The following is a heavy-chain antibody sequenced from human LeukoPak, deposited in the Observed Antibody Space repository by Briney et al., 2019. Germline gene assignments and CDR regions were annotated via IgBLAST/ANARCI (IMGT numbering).Heavy chain of an antibody. CDR3: ARDRGYGDYVGAFDI. Sequence: PGGSLRLSCAASGFTFSSYSMNWVRQAPGKGLEWDSHISSSSSTIYYADSVKGRFTISRDNAKNSLYLQMSSLRDEDTAVYYCARDRGYGDYVGAFDIWGQGTMVTVSS. J-gene: IGHJ3*02. CDR2: ISSSSSTI. D-gene: IGHD4-17*01. CDR1: GFTFSSYS. V-gene: IGHV3-48*02.